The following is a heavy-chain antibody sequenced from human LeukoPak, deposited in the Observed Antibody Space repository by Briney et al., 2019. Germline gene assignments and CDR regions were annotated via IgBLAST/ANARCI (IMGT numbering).Heavy chain of an antibody. CDR3: AKEYSVVPAAKGFQH. Sequence: GGSLRLSCAASGFTFSSYAMSWVRQAPGKGLEWVSAISGSGGDTYYADSVKGRFTISRDNSKNTLYLQMNGLRAEDTAVYYCAKEYSVVPAAKGFQHWGQGTLVTVSS. V-gene: IGHV3-23*01. CDR2: ISGSGGDT. D-gene: IGHD2-2*01. J-gene: IGHJ1*01. CDR1: GFTFSSYA.